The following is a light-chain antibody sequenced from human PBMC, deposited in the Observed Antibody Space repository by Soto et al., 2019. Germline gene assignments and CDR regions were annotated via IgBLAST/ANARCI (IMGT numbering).Light chain of an antibody. Sequence: EIVLTQSPGTLSLSPGDRATLSCRASQSLSSRYLAWYRQKPGQAPRLLIYGASNRATGIPDRFSGSGSGTDFTLTIIRLEPDDFAVYYCQQYSSSPPTFGGGTKVQIK. CDR2: GAS. J-gene: IGKJ4*01. V-gene: IGKV3-20*01. CDR3: QQYSSSPPT. CDR1: QSLSSRY.